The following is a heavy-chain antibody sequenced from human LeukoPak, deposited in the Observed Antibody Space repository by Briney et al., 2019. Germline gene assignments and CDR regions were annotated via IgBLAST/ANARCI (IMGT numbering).Heavy chain of an antibody. V-gene: IGHV3-23*01. CDR3: AKDSLLLWFGELSSYFDY. CDR1: GFTFSSYA. D-gene: IGHD3-10*01. CDR2: IRGSGGST. Sequence: GGSLRISCAAPGFTFSSYAMSWVRQAPGKGLGWVSAIRGSGGSTYYADSVKGRFTISRDNSKNTLYLQMNSLGAEDTAVYYCAKDSLLLWFGELSSYFDYWGQGTLVTVSS. J-gene: IGHJ4*02.